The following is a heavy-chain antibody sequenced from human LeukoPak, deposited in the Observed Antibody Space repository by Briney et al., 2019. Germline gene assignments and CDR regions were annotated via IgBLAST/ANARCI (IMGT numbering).Heavy chain of an antibody. CDR3: ARDHTYYYDSSGYSAGACDAFDI. J-gene: IGHJ3*02. CDR2: IYSGGST. D-gene: IGHD3-22*01. CDR1: GFTVSSNY. V-gene: IGHV3-66*01. Sequence: PGGSLRLSCAASGFTVSSNYVSWVRQAPGKGLEWVSVIYSGGSTYYADSVKGRFTISRDNSKNTLYLQMNSLRAEDTAVYYCARDHTYYYDSSGYSAGACDAFDIWGQGTMVTVSS.